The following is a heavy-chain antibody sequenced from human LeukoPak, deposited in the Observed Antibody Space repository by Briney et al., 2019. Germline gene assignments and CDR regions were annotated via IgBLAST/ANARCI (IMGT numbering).Heavy chain of an antibody. J-gene: IGHJ4*02. V-gene: IGHV4-4*02. CDR1: GGSISSSNW. CDR3: ARRSYDILTGPYPNFDY. Sequence: RSETLSLTCAVSGGSISSSNWWSWVRQPPGKGLEWIGEIYHSGSTNYNPSLKSRVTISVDKSKNQFSLKLSSVTAADTAVYYCARRSYDILTGPYPNFDYWGQGTLVTVSS. D-gene: IGHD3-9*01. CDR2: IYHSGST.